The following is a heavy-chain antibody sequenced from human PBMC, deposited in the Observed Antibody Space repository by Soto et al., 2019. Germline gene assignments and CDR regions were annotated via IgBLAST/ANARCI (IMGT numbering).Heavy chain of an antibody. CDR2: INTDGSTT. CDR1: GFTFSSYW. V-gene: IGHV3-74*01. Sequence: GSLRLSCAASGFTFSSYWIHWVRQAPGEGLVWVSRINTDGSTTNYADSVKGRFTTSRDNAKNTAYLQMNSLRVEDTAVYYCARGGSYYLPYWGQGTQVTVSS. D-gene: IGHD1-26*01. CDR3: ARGGSYYLPY. J-gene: IGHJ4*02.